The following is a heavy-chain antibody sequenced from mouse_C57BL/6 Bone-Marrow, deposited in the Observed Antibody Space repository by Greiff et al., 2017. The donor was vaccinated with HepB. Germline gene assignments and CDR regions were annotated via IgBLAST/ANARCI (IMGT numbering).Heavy chain of an antibody. CDR3: ERRGDSNYEDY. CDR1: GYAFSSYW. D-gene: IGHD2-5*01. CDR2: IYPGDGDT. J-gene: IGHJ2*01. Sequence: VQLQESGAELVKPGASVKISCKASGYAFSSYWMNWVKQRPGKGLEWIGQIYPGDGDTNYNGKFKGKATLTADKSSSTAYMQLSSLTSEDSAVYFCERRGDSNYEDYWGQGTTLTVSS. V-gene: IGHV1-80*01.